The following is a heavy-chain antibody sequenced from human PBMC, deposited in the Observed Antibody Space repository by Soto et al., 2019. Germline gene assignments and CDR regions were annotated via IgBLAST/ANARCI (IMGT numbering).Heavy chain of an antibody. CDR2: ISAYNGNT. J-gene: IGHJ4*02. Sequence: QVQLVQSGAEVKKPGASVKVSCKASGYTFTNFGISWVRQAPGQGLEWMGWISAYNGNTNYAQNFQGRVTMTTDTTTSRAYIELRSLPSDDTTLYYCARAGTPTDYWGQGTLVTVSS. CDR1: GYTFTNFG. D-gene: IGHD2-15*01. V-gene: IGHV1-18*01. CDR3: ARAGTPTDY.